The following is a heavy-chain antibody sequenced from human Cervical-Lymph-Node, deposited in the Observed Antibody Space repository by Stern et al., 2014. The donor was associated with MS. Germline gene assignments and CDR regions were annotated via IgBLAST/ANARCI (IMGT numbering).Heavy chain of an antibody. J-gene: IGHJ6*02. CDR3: ATLYDSSGNYGMEV. D-gene: IGHD5/OR15-5a*01. CDR2: VNANGGSA. CDR1: GYTIIRYY. V-gene: IGHV1-46*01. Sequence: QVQLVQSGAQVKKPGASVKVSCKGSGYTIIRYYIQWVRQAPGQGLEWMGIVNANGGSARYAQKFQGRVTMASDTSTSTVSMELSSLRSEDTAVYYCATLYDSSGNYGMEVWGQGTTVIVSS.